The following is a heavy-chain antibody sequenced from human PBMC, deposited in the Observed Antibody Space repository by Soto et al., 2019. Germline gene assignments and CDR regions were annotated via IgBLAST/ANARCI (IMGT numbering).Heavy chain of an antibody. CDR1: GGSISSGGYY. D-gene: IGHD3-3*01. CDR2: IYYSGST. Sequence: QVQLQESGPGLVKPSQTLSLTCTVSGGSISSGGYYWSWIRQHPGKGLEWIGYIYYSGSTYYNPSIKSRVTISVDKSKNQFSLKLSSVTAADTAVYYCARWDYDFWSGYYSVWGQGTLVTVSS. J-gene: IGHJ4*02. V-gene: IGHV4-31*03. CDR3: ARWDYDFWSGYYSV.